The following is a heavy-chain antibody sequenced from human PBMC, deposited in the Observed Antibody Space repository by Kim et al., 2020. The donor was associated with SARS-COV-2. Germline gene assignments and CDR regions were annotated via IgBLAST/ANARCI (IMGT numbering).Heavy chain of an antibody. CDR1: GFTFSSYA. D-gene: IGHD1-26*01. CDR3: AKLSGRYSPFDQ. Sequence: GGSLRLSCAASGFTFSSYAMNWVRQAPGKGLEWVSGIGGSNGRTDYADSVKGRFTISRDNSKDTLYLQMNSLRAEDTAVYYCAKLSGRYSPFDQWGQGTL. CDR2: IGGSNGRT. V-gene: IGHV3-23*01. J-gene: IGHJ4*02.